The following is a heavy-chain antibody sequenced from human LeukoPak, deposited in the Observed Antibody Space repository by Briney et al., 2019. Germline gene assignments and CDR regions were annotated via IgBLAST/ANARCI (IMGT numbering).Heavy chain of an antibody. V-gene: IGHV3-53*01. Sequence: GGSLRLSCAASGFIFSDNYMSWVRQAPGKGLEWVSLIYSGGSTNYADSVKGRFTISRDNSKNTLYLQMNSLRAEDTAIYYCARGRRGFHYGSGSFLDVWGKGTTVTVSS. CDR1: GFIFSDNY. CDR3: ARGRRGFHYGSGSFLDV. D-gene: IGHD3-10*01. CDR2: IYSGGST. J-gene: IGHJ6*04.